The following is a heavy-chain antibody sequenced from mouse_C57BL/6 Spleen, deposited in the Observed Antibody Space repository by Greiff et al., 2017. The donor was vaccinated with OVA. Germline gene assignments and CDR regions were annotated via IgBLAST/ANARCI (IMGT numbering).Heavy chain of an antibody. CDR1: GYTFTSYW. CDR3: AISVYAYARGDYFDY. Sequence: VQLQQPGAELVRPGSSVKLSCKASGYTFTSYWMDWVKQRPGQGLEWIGNISPSDSETHYNQKFKDKATLTVDKSSSTAYMQLSSLTSEDSAVYYCAISVYAYARGDYFDYWGQGTTLTVSS. CDR2: ISPSDSET. V-gene: IGHV1-61*01. D-gene: IGHD2-2*01. J-gene: IGHJ2*01.